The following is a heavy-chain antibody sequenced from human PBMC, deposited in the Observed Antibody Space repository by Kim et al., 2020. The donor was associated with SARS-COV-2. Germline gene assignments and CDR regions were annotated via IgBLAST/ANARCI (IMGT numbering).Heavy chain of an antibody. CDR2: IWYDGSNK. Sequence: GGSLRLSCAASGFTFSSYGMHWVRQAPGKGLEWVAVIWYDGSNKYYADSVKGRFTISRDNSKNTLYLQMNSLRAEDAAVYYCARYGQPGYSGYDLGYWGQGTLVTVSS. D-gene: IGHD5-12*01. V-gene: IGHV3-33*01. CDR1: GFTFSSYG. J-gene: IGHJ4*02. CDR3: ARYGQPGYSGYDLGY.